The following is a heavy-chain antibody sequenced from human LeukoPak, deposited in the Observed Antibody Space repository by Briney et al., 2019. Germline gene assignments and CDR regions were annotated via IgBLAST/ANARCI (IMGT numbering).Heavy chain of an antibody. D-gene: IGHD6-6*01. CDR3: ARGSSSSGLYYYYYMDV. J-gene: IGHJ6*03. Sequence: SETLSLTCTVSGGSISSYYLSWIRQPPGKGLEWIGYIYYSGSTNYNPSLKSRVTISVDTSKNQFSLKLSSVTAADTAVYYCARGSSSSGLYYYYYMDVWGKGTTVTVSS. V-gene: IGHV4-59*01. CDR1: GGSISSYY. CDR2: IYYSGST.